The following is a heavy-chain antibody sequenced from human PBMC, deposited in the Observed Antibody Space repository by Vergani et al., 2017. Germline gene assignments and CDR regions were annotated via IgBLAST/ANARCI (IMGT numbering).Heavy chain of an antibody. CDR1: GFTFGDYA. V-gene: IGHV3-49*04. CDR2: IRSKAYGGTP. CDR3: TRGSRIVVVPVACYYYGMDV. D-gene: IGHD2-2*01. J-gene: IGHJ6*02. Sequence: EVQLVESGGGLVQPGRSLRLFCTASGFTFGDYAMSWVRPAPGKGLEWVGFIRSKAYGGTPEYAASVKGRFTISRDDSKSIAYLQMNSLKTEDTAVYYCTRGSRIVVVPVACYYYGMDVWGQGSTVTVSS.